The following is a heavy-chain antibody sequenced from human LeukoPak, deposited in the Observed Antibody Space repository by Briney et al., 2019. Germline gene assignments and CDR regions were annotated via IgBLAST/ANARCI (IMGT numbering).Heavy chain of an antibody. CDR3: ARDQDYYDSSGMGY. J-gene: IGHJ4*02. D-gene: IGHD3-22*01. CDR1: GYTFVNYD. CDR2: IIPIFGTA. Sequence: ASVKVSCKASGYTFVNYDINWVRQATGQGLEWMGWIIPIFGTANYAQKLQGRVTMTTDTSTSTAYMELRSLRSDDTAVYYCARDQDYYDSSGMGYWGQGTLVTVSS. V-gene: IGHV1-18*01.